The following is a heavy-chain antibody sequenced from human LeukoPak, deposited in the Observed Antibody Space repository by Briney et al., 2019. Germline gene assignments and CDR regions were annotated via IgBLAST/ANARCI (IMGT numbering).Heavy chain of an antibody. J-gene: IGHJ4*02. CDR3: ASEDSSGYYYGY. CDR1: GGTFSSYA. D-gene: IGHD3-22*01. V-gene: IGHV1-69*04. Sequence: ASVKVSCKASGGTFSSYAISWVRQAPGQGLEWMGRIIPILGIANYAQKFQGRVTITADKSTSTAYMELSSLRSEDTAVYYCASEDSSGYYYGYWGQGTLVTVSS. CDR2: IIPILGIA.